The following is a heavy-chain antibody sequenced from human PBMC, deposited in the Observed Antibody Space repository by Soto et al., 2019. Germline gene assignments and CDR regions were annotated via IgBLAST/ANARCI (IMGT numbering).Heavy chain of an antibody. V-gene: IGHV3-23*01. CDR3: ARRGSGSYYDY. J-gene: IGHJ4*02. CDR2: ISGSGDST. D-gene: IGHD1-26*01. Sequence: GGSLRLSCAASGFTFSTYAMNWVRQAPGKGLEWVSGISGSGDSTYYADSVKGRFTISRDNSKNTVYLQMNSLRGEDTAVYYCARRGSGSYYDYWGQGTLVTVSS. CDR1: GFTFSTYA.